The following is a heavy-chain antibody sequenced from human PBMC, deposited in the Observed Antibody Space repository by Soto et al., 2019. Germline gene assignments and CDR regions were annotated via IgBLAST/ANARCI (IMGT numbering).Heavy chain of an antibody. D-gene: IGHD1-26*01. Sequence: QVQLVESGGGVVQPGRSLRLSCAASGFTFSSYAMHWVRQAPGKGLEWVAVISYDGSNKYYADSVKGRFTISRDNSKNTLYLQMNSLRAEDTAVYYCARGVGREFDYWGQGTLVTVSS. J-gene: IGHJ4*02. V-gene: IGHV3-30-3*01. CDR2: ISYDGSNK. CDR1: GFTFSSYA. CDR3: ARGVGREFDY.